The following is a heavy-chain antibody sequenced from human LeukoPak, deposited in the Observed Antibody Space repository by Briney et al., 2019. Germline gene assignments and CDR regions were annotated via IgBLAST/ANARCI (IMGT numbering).Heavy chain of an antibody. J-gene: IGHJ5*02. CDR3: ARGQGYDFWSGYYTHWFDP. Sequence: SETLSLTCAVYGGSFSGYYWSWIRQPPGKGLEWIGEINHSGSTNYNPSLKSRVTISVDTSKNQFSLKLSSVTAADTAVYYCARGQGYDFWSGYYTHWFDPWGQGTLVTASS. CDR1: GGSFSGYY. V-gene: IGHV4-34*01. CDR2: INHSGST. D-gene: IGHD3-3*01.